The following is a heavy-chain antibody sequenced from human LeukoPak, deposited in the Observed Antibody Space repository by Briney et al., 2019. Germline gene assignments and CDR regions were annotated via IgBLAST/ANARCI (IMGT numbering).Heavy chain of an antibody. CDR2: ISYSGST. Sequence: PSETLSLTCTVSGGSISSNNYYWGWIRQPPGKGLEWIGSISYSGSTYYNPSLKSRVTISVDTSENQFSLKLPSVTAADTAVYYCARPGYYYDSSGYHYRDYWGQGTLVTVSS. CDR1: GGSISSNNYY. J-gene: IGHJ4*02. CDR3: ARPGYYYDSSGYHYRDY. V-gene: IGHV4-39*01. D-gene: IGHD3-22*01.